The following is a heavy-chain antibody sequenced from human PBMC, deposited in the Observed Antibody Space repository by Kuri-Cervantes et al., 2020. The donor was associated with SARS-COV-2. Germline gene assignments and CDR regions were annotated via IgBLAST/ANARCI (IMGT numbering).Heavy chain of an antibody. D-gene: IGHD2-2*02. CDR3: AKDRGYCSSTSCYNGYFQH. V-gene: IGHV3-30-3*01. CDR1: GFTFSSYA. J-gene: IGHJ1*01. CDR2: ISYDGSNK. Sequence: GESLKISCAASGFTFSSYAMHWVRQAPGKGLEWVAVISYDGSNKYYADSVKGRFTISRDNSKNTLYLQMNSLRAEDTAVYYCAKDRGYCSSTSCYNGYFQHWGQGTLVTVSS.